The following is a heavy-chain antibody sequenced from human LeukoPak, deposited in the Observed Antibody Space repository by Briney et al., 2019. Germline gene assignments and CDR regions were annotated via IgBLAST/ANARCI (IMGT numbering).Heavy chain of an antibody. CDR2: ISGSGGST. V-gene: IGHV3-23*01. D-gene: IGHD6-13*01. Sequence: GGSLRLSCAASGFTFSIYAMSWVRQAPGKGLEWVSAISGSGGSTYYADSVKGRFTISRDNSKNTLYLQMNSLRAEDTAVYYCAKAPYSSSWYYFDYWGQGTLVTVSS. CDR3: AKAPYSSSWYYFDY. CDR1: GFTFSIYA. J-gene: IGHJ4*02.